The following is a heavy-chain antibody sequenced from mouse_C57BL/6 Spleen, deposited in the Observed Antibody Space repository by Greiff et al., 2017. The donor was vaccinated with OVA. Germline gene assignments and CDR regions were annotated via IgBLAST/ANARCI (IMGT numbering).Heavy chain of an antibody. CDR3: ARIYYGYDGDYAMDY. Sequence: VQLKESVAELVRPGASVKLSCTASGFNIKNTYMHWVKQRPEQGLEWIGRIDPANGNTKYAPKFQGKATITADTSSNTAYLQLSSLTSEDTAIYYCARIYYGYDGDYAMDYWGQGTSVTVSS. J-gene: IGHJ4*01. CDR2: IDPANGNT. V-gene: IGHV14-3*01. CDR1: GFNIKNTY. D-gene: IGHD2-2*01.